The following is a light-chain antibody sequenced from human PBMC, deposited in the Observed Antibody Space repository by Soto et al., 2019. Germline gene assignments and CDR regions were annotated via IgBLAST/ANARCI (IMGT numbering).Light chain of an antibody. Sequence: QSVLTQPASVSGSPGQSITLSCTGTGSDVGGYNYVSWYQQHPGKAPKLIIFEVSNRPSGVSNRFSASKSGNTASLTISGLQADDEAVYYCSSYASENTYVFGTGTKVTVL. V-gene: IGLV2-14*01. J-gene: IGLJ1*01. CDR2: EVS. CDR1: GSDVGGYNY. CDR3: SSYASENTYV.